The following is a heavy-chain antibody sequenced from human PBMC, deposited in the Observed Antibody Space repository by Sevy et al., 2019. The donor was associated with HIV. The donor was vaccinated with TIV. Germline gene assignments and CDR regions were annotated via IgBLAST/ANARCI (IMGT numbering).Heavy chain of an antibody. CDR1: GFTFTDYW. V-gene: IGHV3-7*01. J-gene: IGHJ4*02. D-gene: IGHD3-3*01. CDR2: IKQDESEK. CDR3: AREVGGFNWRPYYFDS. Sequence: GGSLRLSCAASGFTFTDYWMSWVRQTPGKGLEWVATIKQDESEKYYVDSVKGRFGISRDNGKNSVSLQMNGLRVEDTALYYCAREVGGFNWRPYYFDSWGQGTLVTVSS.